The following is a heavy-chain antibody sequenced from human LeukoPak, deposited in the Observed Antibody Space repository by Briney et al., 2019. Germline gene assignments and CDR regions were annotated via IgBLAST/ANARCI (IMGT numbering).Heavy chain of an antibody. CDR1: GFTFNSYT. V-gene: IGHV3-48*01. CDR2: ISRTGTTI. J-gene: IGHJ4*02. CDR3: AKDQRGLYSYGYDH. D-gene: IGHD5-18*01. Sequence: QPGGSLRLSCAASGFTFNSYTMNWVRQAPGKGLEWISYISRTGTTIYYADSVKGRFTISRDNAKNTLYLQMNSLRAEDTAVYYCAKDQRGLYSYGYDHWGQGTLVTVSS.